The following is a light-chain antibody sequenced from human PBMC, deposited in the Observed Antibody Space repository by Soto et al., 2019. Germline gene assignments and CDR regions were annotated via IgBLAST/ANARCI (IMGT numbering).Light chain of an antibody. CDR3: AAWDDSLNGFYV. Sequence: QSVLTQPPSASGSPGQWVTISCSGSSSNIGSNTVSWYQQLPGTAPKLLIYSNNRRPSGVPERFSGSNSGTSASLAISGLQSEDEADYYCAAWDDSLNGFYVFGTGTKVTVL. J-gene: IGLJ1*01. CDR2: SNN. V-gene: IGLV1-44*01. CDR1: SSNIGSNT.